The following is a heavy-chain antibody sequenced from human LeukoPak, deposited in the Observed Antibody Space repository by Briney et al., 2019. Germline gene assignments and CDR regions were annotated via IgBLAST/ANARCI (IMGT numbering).Heavy chain of an antibody. D-gene: IGHD3-10*01. CDR3: ARDRLAIYGSGSYNY. J-gene: IGHJ4*02. V-gene: IGHV1-2*06. CDR2: INPNSGGT. CDR1: XYTFTGYY. Sequence: ASVXXXXXAXXYTFTGYYXHWVRQAPGQGREWMGRINPNSGGTKYAQKFQGRVTMTRETSIRTAYMQLSRLRSDDTAVYYCARDRLAIYGSGSYNYWGQGTLVTVSS.